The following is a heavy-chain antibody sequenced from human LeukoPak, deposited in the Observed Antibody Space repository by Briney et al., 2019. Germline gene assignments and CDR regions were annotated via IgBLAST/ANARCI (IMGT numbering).Heavy chain of an antibody. J-gene: IGHJ3*02. Sequence: ASVKVSCKASGFTFTSSAVHWVRQAPGKGLEWMGGFDPEDGETIYAQKFQGRVTMTEDTSTDTAYMELSSLRSEDTAVYYCATVALDGGYSIAFDIWGQGTMVTVSS. CDR2: FDPEDGET. D-gene: IGHD4-23*01. V-gene: IGHV1-24*01. CDR3: ATVALDGGYSIAFDI. CDR1: GFTFTSSA.